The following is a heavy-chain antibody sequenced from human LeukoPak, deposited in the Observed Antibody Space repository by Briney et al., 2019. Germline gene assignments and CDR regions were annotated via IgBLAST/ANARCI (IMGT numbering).Heavy chain of an antibody. D-gene: IGHD3-22*01. CDR3: ARQLYYDSCGYYWYFDL. CDR2: IYYSGST. J-gene: IGHJ2*01. CDR1: GGSISSSSYY. Sequence: SETLSLTCTVSGGSISSSSYYWGWIRQPPGKGLEWIGRIYYSGSTYYNPSLKSRVTISVDTSRNQFSLKLSSVTAADTAVYYCARQLYYDSCGYYWYFDLWGRGTLVTVSS. V-gene: IGHV4-39*01.